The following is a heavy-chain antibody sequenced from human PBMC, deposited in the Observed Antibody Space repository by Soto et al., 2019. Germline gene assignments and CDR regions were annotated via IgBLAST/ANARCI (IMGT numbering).Heavy chain of an antibody. Sequence: SETLSLTGTVSGGSISSYYWSWIRQPPGKGLEWIGYIYYSGSTNYNPSLKSRVTISVDTSKNQFSLKLSSVTAADTAVYYCARVPDYYDSSGPMVAYGMDVWGQGTTVTVSS. CDR2: IYYSGST. V-gene: IGHV4-59*01. CDR1: GGSISSYY. CDR3: ARVPDYYDSSGPMVAYGMDV. J-gene: IGHJ6*02. D-gene: IGHD3-22*01.